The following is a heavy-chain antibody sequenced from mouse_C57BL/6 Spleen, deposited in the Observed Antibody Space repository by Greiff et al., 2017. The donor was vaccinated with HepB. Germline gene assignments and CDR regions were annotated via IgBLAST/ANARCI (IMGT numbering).Heavy chain of an antibody. CDR1: GYTFTSYW. Sequence: VKLQQPGAELVKPGASVKMSCKASGYTFTSYWITWVKQRPGQGLEWIGDIYPGSGSTNYNEKFKSKATLTVDTSSSTAYMQLSSLTSEDSAVYYCAKYSNFYYAMDYWGQGTSVTVSS. CDR3: AKYSNFYYAMDY. J-gene: IGHJ4*01. V-gene: IGHV1-55*01. D-gene: IGHD2-5*01. CDR2: IYPGSGST.